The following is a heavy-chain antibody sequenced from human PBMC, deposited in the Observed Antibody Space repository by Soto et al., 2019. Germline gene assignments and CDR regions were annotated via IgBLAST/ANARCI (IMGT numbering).Heavy chain of an antibody. D-gene: IGHD1-26*01. CDR1: GGPRPSNHYY. CDR2: LYSAGST. Sequence: ESISLSCKMSGGPRPSNHYYWGWIRQPPGKGLEWIGGLYSAGSTYQSPPVKSRATISVDTSKRQFSLKLTSVTPADTAVYDWARHVTYRSRWSRPWVGPWGPGTMIIVSA. J-gene: IGHJ5*02. V-gene: IGHV4-39*01. CDR3: ARHVTYRSRWSRPWVGP.